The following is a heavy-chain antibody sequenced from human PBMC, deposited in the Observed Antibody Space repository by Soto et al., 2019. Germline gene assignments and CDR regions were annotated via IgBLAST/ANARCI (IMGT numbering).Heavy chain of an antibody. D-gene: IGHD2-15*01. J-gene: IGHJ6*02. Sequence: GESLKISCKGSGYSLTSYWISWVRQMPGKGLEWMGRIDPSDSYTNYSPSFQGHVTISADKSISTAYLQWSSLKASDTATYYCARLARPDCSGGSCYFPYYYYYYGMDVWGQGTTVTVSS. V-gene: IGHV5-10-1*01. CDR3: ARLARPDCSGGSCYFPYYYYYYGMDV. CDR2: IDPSDSYT. CDR1: GYSLTSYW.